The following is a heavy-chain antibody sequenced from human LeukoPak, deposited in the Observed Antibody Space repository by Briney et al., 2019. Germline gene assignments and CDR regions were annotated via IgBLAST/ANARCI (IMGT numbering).Heavy chain of an antibody. CDR3: VQGWRDN. J-gene: IGHJ4*02. Sequence: GGSLRLSCAASGFTFSSYWMHWVRQAPGKGLAWVSRINSDGSSTSYADSVKGRFTISRDNAKNSLYLQLNTLRPEDTAVYYCVQGWRDNWGQGTLVTVSS. CDR2: INSDGSST. D-gene: IGHD2-15*01. V-gene: IGHV3-74*01. CDR1: GFTFSSYW.